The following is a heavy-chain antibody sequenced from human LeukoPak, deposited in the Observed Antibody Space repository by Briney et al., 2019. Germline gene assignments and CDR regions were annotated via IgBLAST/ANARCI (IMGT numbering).Heavy chain of an antibody. J-gene: IGHJ4*02. Sequence: PGGSLRLSCAASGFTFSSYAMHWVRQAPDKGLEWVAVISYDGSNKYYADSVKGRFTISRDNSKNTLYLQMNSLRAEDTAVYYCARALRGVLFDYWGQGTLVTVSS. D-gene: IGHD3-10*01. CDR2: ISYDGSNK. V-gene: IGHV3-30*04. CDR1: GFTFSSYA. CDR3: ARALRGVLFDY.